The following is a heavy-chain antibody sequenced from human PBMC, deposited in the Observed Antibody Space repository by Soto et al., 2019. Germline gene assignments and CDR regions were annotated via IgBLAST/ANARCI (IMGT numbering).Heavy chain of an antibody. CDR3: ARGSMYNWNQSPPDS. J-gene: IGHJ4*02. V-gene: IGHV3-30-3*01. Sequence: GGSLRLSCAGSGFTFKTYTFHWGRHPPGKGLEWVAVISYDGSNKYYADSVKGRFTVSRDNSKSTLFLQMNSLTPEDTAVYYCARGSMYNWNQSPPDSWGQGTLVTVSS. CDR2: ISYDGSNK. CDR1: GFTFKTYT. D-gene: IGHD1-20*01.